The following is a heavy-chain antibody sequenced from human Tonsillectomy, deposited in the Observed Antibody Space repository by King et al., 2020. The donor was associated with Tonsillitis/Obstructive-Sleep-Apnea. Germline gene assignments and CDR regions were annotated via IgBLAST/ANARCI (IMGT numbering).Heavy chain of an antibody. CDR1: GYDFSTYW. J-gene: IGHJ5*02. CDR3: ARRGHKNYENWFDP. Sequence: VQLVESGAEVKKPGESLTISCKGSGYDFSTYWIAWVRQMPGKGLEWMGIIYPGDSDSRYSPSFQGQVTISADKSISTAYLQWSSLKASDTAMYYCARRGHKNYENWFDPWGQGTLVTVSS. V-gene: IGHV5-51*01. D-gene: IGHD1-7*01. CDR2: IYPGDSDS.